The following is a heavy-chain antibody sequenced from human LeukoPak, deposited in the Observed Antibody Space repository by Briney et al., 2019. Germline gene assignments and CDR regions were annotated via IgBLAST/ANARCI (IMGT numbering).Heavy chain of an antibody. V-gene: IGHV4-59*01. J-gene: IGHJ2*01. CDR1: GGSISNYY. CDR2: IFYGGTS. Sequence: PSETLSLTCTVSGGSISNYYWSWVRQSPGKGLEWIGYIFYGGTSNYNPSRKSRTTISADTSKNQFSLKLSSVTAADTAVYYCARDRGLYWYFGLWPRRTLVTVSS. CDR3: ARDRGLYWYFGL. D-gene: IGHD5-12*01.